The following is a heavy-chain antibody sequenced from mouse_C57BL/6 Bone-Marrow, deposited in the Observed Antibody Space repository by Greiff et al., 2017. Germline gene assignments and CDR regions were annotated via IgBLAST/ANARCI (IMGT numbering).Heavy chain of an antibody. CDR3: ARGTTVVAPHGYFDV. CDR2: IYPGSGST. D-gene: IGHD1-1*01. V-gene: IGHV1-55*01. J-gene: IGHJ1*03. CDR1: GYTFTSYW. Sequence: VQLQQPGAELVKPGASVKMSCKASGYTFTSYWITWVKQRPGQGLEWIGDIYPGSGSTNYNEKFKSKATLTVDTSSSTAYMQLSSLTSEDSAVYYCARGTTVVAPHGYFDVWGTGTTVTVSS.